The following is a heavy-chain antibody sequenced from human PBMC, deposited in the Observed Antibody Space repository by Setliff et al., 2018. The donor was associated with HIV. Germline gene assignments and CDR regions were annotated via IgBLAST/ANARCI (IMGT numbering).Heavy chain of an antibody. V-gene: IGHV4-4*07. CDR2: IYYTGST. J-gene: IGHJ5*02. Sequence: SETLSLTCSVSGDSFTTYYWNWIRQPAGKGLECIGRIYYTGSTNYNYSLDGRVSMSVDTSRNQFSLKLGSVTAADTAMYYCARRVDNSGTFPDKNWLDPWGQGSPVTVSS. D-gene: IGHD3-10*01. CDR3: ARRVDNSGTFPDKNWLDP. CDR1: GDSFTTYY.